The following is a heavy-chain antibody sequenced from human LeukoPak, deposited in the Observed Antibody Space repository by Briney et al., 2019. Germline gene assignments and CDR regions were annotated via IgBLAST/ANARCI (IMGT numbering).Heavy chain of an antibody. CDR2: INSGGSA. CDR1: GFTFSTYG. D-gene: IGHD5-18*01. J-gene: IGHJ6*02. CDR3: AKDRRYSYGYPNYGMDV. V-gene: IGHV3-23*01. Sequence: GGSLRLSCAASGFTFSTYGMSWVRQAPGKGLEWVSLINSGGSAFYADSVKGRFTISRDNSKNTLYLQMNSLRADDTAVYYCAKDRRYSYGYPNYGMDVWGQGTTVTVSS.